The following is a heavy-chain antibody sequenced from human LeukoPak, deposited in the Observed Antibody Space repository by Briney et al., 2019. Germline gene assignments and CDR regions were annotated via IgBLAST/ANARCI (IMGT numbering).Heavy chain of an antibody. CDR2: IYYSGST. D-gene: IGHD4-17*01. V-gene: IGHV4-59*01. CDR1: GGSISSYS. CDR3: ARRYGDYVWDYYYMDV. J-gene: IGHJ6*03. Sequence: SETLSLTCTVSGGSISSYSWSWLRQPPGKGLEWIGYIYYSGSTNYNPSLKSRVTISVDTSKNQFSLKLSSVTAADTAVYYCARRYGDYVWDYYYMDVWGKGTTVTVSS.